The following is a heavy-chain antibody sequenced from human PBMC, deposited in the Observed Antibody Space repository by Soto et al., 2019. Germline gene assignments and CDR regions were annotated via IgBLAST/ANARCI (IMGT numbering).Heavy chain of an antibody. Sequence: QVQLVQSGAEVKKPGSSVKVSCKASGGTFSSYAISWVRQAPGQGLEWMGGIIPIFGTANYAQKFQGRVTIXXDXSXXTAYMELSSLRSEDTAVYYCARDRQVAATNNWFDPWGQGTLVTVSS. CDR2: IIPIFGTA. J-gene: IGHJ5*02. CDR1: GGTFSSYA. V-gene: IGHV1-69*12. D-gene: IGHD2-15*01. CDR3: ARDRQVAATNNWFDP.